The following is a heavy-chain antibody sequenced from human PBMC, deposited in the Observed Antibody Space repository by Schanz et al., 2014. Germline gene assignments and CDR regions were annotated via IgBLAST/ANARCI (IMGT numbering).Heavy chain of an antibody. Sequence: QVQLQESGPGLVKPSQTLSLTCTVSGGSIRSGTYYWSWIRQPAGKALEWVGRVFPNGITNYNPSLKSRVPISLDPPKNQFPLALTSLTAADTAVYYCARDTTWRLDLWGRGTLVTVSS. CDR2: VFPNGIT. CDR3: ARDTTWRLDL. D-gene: IGHD1-1*01. J-gene: IGHJ2*01. V-gene: IGHV4-61*02. CDR1: GGSIRSGTYY.